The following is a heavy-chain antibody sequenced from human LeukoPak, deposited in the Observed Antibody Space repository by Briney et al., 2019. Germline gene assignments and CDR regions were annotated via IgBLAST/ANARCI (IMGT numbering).Heavy chain of an antibody. D-gene: IGHD1-26*01. V-gene: IGHV3-73*01. CDR3: TRDSGTYNWLDP. Sequence: GGSLRLSCAASGFTFSGSAIHWVRQSSGKGLEWVGHIDKKDNFYATTSAASVTGRFTISRDDSKNTAYLQMNSLKTQDTALYYCTRDSGTYNWLDPWGQGTLVTVSS. CDR1: GFTFSGSA. J-gene: IGHJ5*02. CDR2: IDKKDNFYAT.